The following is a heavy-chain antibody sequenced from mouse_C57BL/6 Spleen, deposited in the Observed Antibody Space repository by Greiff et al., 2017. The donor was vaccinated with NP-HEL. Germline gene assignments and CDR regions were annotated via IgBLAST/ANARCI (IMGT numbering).Heavy chain of an antibody. V-gene: IGHV1-15*01. CDR2: IDPETGGT. J-gene: IGHJ2*01. D-gene: IGHD2-1*01. Sequence: VQGVESGAELVRPGASVTLSCKASGYTFTDYEMHWVKQTPVHGLEWIGAIDPETGGTAYNQKFKGKATLTADKSSSTAYMELRSLTSEDSAGDYCTIIYYGNDFDYWGQGTTLTVSS. CDR3: TIIYYGNDFDY. CDR1: GYTFTDYE.